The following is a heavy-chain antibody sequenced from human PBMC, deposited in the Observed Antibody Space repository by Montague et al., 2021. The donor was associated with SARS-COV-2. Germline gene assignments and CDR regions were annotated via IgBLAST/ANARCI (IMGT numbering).Heavy chain of an antibody. CDR1: GGSISSYY. D-gene: IGHD1-26*01. CDR3: ARVRGYSGVYLHPYSWFDP. V-gene: IGHV4-4*07. Sequence: SETLSLTCTVSGGSISSYYWSWIRQPAGKGLEWIGRIYTSGSTNYNPSLKSRVTMSVDTSQNQFSLKLSSVTAADTAVYYCARVRGYSGVYLHPYSWFDPWGQGTLVTVSS. J-gene: IGHJ5*02. CDR2: IYTSGST.